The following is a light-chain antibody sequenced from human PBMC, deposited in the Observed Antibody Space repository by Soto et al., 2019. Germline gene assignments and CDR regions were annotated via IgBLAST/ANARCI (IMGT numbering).Light chain of an antibody. CDR3: QQYDDLMIT. V-gene: IGKV1-33*01. CDR2: GAS. J-gene: IGKJ5*01. Sequence: DIQMTQSPSSLSASIGDRVTITCQASHDIKTHLNWYQHKPGKAPNLLIYGASNLEAGVPSRFSGSGSGKGSTLTISRLQPEDIATYYCQQYDDLMITFGPGTRLEIK. CDR1: HDIKTH.